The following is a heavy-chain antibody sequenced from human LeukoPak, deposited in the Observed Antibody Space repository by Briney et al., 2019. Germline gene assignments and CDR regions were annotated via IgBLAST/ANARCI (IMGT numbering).Heavy chain of an antibody. V-gene: IGHV4-38-2*02. CDR3: ARDLAYCGGDCYS. CDR2: IYHSGST. Sequence: SETLSLTCTVSGYSISSGYYWGRIRQPPGKGLEWIGSIYHSGSTYYNPSLKSRVTISVGTSKNQFSLKLSSVTAADTAVYYCARDLAYCGGDCYSWGQGTLVTVSS. J-gene: IGHJ5*02. D-gene: IGHD2-21*01. CDR1: GYSISSGYY.